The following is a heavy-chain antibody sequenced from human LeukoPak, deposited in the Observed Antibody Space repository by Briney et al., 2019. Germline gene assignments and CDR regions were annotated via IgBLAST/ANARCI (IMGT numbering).Heavy chain of an antibody. D-gene: IGHD3-9*01. CDR1: GFTFSGAA. V-gene: IGHV3-73*01. CDR2: IRSKANSYAT. Sequence: GGSLRLSCAAYGFTFSGAAMEWVRRACGKGLEWVGRIRSKANSYATAYAASVKGRFAISRDDSKNKAYLQMNSLKTEDTAVYYCTRLTANPYYDILTGYPVKYYYYYMDVWGKGTTVTVSS. J-gene: IGHJ6*03. CDR3: TRLTANPYYDILTGYPVKYYYYYMDV.